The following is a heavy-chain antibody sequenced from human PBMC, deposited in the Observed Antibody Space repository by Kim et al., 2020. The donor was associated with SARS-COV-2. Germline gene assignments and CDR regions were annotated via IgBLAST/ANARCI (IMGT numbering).Heavy chain of an antibody. CDR2: INHSGST. CDR1: GGSFSGYY. J-gene: IGHJ4*02. V-gene: IGHV4-34*01. Sequence: SETLSLTCAVYGGSFSGYYWSWIRQPPGKGLEWIGEINHSGSTNYNPSLKSRVTISVDTSKNQFSLKLSSVTAADTAVYYCARAYYGSGSYYRYWGQGTLVTVSS. D-gene: IGHD3-10*01. CDR3: ARAYYGSGSYYRY.